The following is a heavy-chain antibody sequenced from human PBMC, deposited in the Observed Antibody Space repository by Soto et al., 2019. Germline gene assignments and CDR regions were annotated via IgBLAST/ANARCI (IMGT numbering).Heavy chain of an antibody. V-gene: IGHV3-33*01. CDR3: ARDPYSDNDVFFDY. CDR1: GFSFRNYA. D-gene: IGHD4-4*01. CDR2: NWYDGSKK. J-gene: IGHJ4*02. Sequence: PGGSLRLSCTTSGFSFRNYAMHWVRQAPGKGLEWVAVNWYDGSKKYYADSVTGRFTASRDNSKNMMFLQMNSLRAEDTAVYYCARDPYSDNDVFFDYWGQGSLVTVSS.